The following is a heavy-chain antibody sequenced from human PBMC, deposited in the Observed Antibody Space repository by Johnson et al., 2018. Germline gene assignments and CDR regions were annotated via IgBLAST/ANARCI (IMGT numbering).Heavy chain of an antibody. D-gene: IGHD4-11*01. CDR3: AKEGAGPTAHMAV. Sequence: QVQLVQSGGGVVQPGRSLRLSCEASGFNFRTFGMHWVRQAPGKGLEWLAVISFDTNQIYYADSVKGRFTISRDNSKNTLYLQMNSMGPEDTAVYYWAKEGAGPTAHMAVWGKGTPVTVSS. CDR1: GFNFRTFG. CDR2: ISFDTNQI. J-gene: IGHJ6*03. V-gene: IGHV3-30*18.